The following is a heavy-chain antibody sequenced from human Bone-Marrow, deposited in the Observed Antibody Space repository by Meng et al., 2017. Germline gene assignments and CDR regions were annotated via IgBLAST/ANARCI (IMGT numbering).Heavy chain of an antibody. CDR3: ARDLIKDIVVVVAATPPVSYYGMDV. D-gene: IGHD2-15*01. CDR1: GFTFSSYV. V-gene: IGHV3-30*03. CDR2: ISYDGSNG. Sequence: GESLKISCAASGFTFSSYVMHWVRQAPGKGLEWVTLISYDGSNGYYADSVKGRFTISRDNSKNTLYLQMNSLRSEDTAVYYCARDLIKDIVVVVAATPPVSYYGMDVWGQGTTVTVSS. J-gene: IGHJ6*02.